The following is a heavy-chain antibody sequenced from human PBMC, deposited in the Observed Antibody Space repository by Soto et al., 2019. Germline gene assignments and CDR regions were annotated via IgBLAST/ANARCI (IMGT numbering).Heavy chain of an antibody. CDR1: GFTFSSYG. V-gene: IGHV3-33*01. Sequence: GGSLRLSCAASGFTFSSYGMHWVRQAPGKGLEWVAVIWYDGSNKYYADSVKGRFTISRDNSKNTLYLQMNSLRAEDTAVYYCARARRAVIVVSLGGWFDPWGPGTLVTVSS. D-gene: IGHD3-22*01. CDR2: IWYDGSNK. CDR3: ARARRAVIVVSLGGWFDP. J-gene: IGHJ5*01.